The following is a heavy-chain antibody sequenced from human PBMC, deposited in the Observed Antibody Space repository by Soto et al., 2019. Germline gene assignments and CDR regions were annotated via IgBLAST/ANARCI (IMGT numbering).Heavy chain of an antibody. CDR3: ARWGATVGYNWLDR. CDR2: ISAYNGNT. D-gene: IGHD1-26*01. CDR1: GYTVTSYV. J-gene: IGHJ5*02. Sequence: GASEKVSCKASGYTVTSYVISWVRQAPGQGLEWMGWISAYNGNTNYAQNLQGIVTMTTDTSTSTAYMELRSMRSDATPVYYWARWGATVGYNWLDRWGQGTLVTVSS. V-gene: IGHV1-18*01.